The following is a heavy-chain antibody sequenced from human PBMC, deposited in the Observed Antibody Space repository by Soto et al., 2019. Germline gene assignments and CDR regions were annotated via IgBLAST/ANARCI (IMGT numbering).Heavy chain of an antibody. Sequence: QITLKESGPTLVKPTQTLTLTCTFSGFSLSTSGVGVGWIRQPPGKALEWLALIYWDDDKRYSPSLKSRLTITKDTSKTQVVLTMTNRDPVDTATYYCAHTDCISNSCYVPYWGQGTLVTVSS. J-gene: IGHJ4*02. V-gene: IGHV2-5*02. CDR1: GFSLSTSGVG. D-gene: IGHD2-2*01. CDR2: IYWDDDK. CDR3: AHTDCISNSCYVPY.